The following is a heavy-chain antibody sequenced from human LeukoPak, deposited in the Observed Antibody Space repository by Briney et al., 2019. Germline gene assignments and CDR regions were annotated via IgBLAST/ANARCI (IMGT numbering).Heavy chain of an antibody. D-gene: IGHD1-1*01. CDR2: ISSSSSTI. J-gene: IGHJ4*02. V-gene: IGHV3-48*01. CDR1: GFTFSSYG. CDR3: AGNDY. Sequence: GGSLRLSCAASGFTFSSYGMTWVRQAPGKGLEWVSFISSSSSTIYYADSVKGRFTISRDNAKNSLYLQLNSLRAEDTAVYYCAGNDYWGQGTLVTVSS.